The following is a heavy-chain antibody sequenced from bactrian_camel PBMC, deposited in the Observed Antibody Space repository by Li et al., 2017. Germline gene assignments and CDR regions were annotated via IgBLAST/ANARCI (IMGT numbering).Heavy chain of an antibody. Sequence: HVQLVESGGGSVLTGGSLRLSCAVSGVTLTNACMAWFRQVPGKEREVVAAIDSDGRTSIVDSVEGRFTISQDNADNAKNTVYLQMNSLKPEDTALYYCATARYADKLDGWGADFGYWGQGTQVTVS. J-gene: IGHJ6*01. CDR3: ATARYADKLDGWGADFGY. D-gene: IGHD5*01. CDR2: IDSDGRT. V-gene: IGHV3S53*01. CDR1: GVTLTNAC.